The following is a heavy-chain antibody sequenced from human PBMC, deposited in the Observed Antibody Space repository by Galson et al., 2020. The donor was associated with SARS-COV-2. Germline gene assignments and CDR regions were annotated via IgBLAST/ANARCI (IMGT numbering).Heavy chain of an antibody. CDR3: ASLTMVRGVDDAFDI. CDR1: GGSISSGGYS. J-gene: IGHJ3*02. V-gene: IGHV4-30-4*07. D-gene: IGHD3-10*01. CDR2: IYYSGST. Sequence: SQTLSLTCAVPGGSISSGGYSWSWIRQPPGKGLEWIGYIYYSGSTYYNPSLKSRVTISVDTSKNQFSLKLSSVTAADTAVYYCASLTMVRGVDDAFDIWGQGTMVTVSS.